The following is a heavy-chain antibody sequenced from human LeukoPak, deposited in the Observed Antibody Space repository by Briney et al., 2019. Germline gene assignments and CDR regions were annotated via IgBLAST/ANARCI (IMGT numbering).Heavy chain of an antibody. CDR1: GFTFSSYA. J-gene: IGHJ4*02. CDR3: ARTGLGAAAGVPPDY. V-gene: IGHV3-30-3*01. CDR2: ISYDGSNK. D-gene: IGHD6-13*01. Sequence: GGSLRLSCAASGFTFSSYAMHWVRQAPGKGLEWVAVISYDGSNKYYADSVKGRFTISRDNSKNTLYLQMNSLRAEDTAVYYCARTGLGAAAGVPPDYWGQGTLVTVSS.